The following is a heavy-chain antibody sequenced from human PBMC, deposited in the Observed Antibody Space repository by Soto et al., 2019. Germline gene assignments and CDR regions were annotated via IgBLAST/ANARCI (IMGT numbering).Heavy chain of an antibody. CDR1: GGSISSSSYY. J-gene: IGHJ6*03. D-gene: IGHD2-2*01. V-gene: IGHV4-39*01. CDR3: ASPGYCSSTSCSMWYYYYMDV. Sequence: SETLSLTCTVSGGSISSSSYYWGWIRQPPGKGLEWIGSIYYSGSTYYNPSLKSRVTISVDTSKNQFSLKLSSVTAADTAVYYCASPGYCSSTSCSMWYYYYMDVWGKGTTVTVSS. CDR2: IYYSGST.